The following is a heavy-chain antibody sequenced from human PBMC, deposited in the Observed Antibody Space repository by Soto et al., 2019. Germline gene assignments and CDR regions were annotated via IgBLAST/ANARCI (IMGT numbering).Heavy chain of an antibody. V-gene: IGHV4-38-2*01. Sequence: SATLSLTCAVSGYSISSGYYWGWIRQPPGKGLEWIGTIYHSGSTFYNPSLKSRVTISVDTAKNQLSLKVNSVTAADTAVFYCARVDRIGWTPNFFDYWGPGALVTVSS. CDR1: GYSISSGYY. D-gene: IGHD6-19*01. CDR2: IYHSGST. CDR3: ARVDRIGWTPNFFDY. J-gene: IGHJ4*02.